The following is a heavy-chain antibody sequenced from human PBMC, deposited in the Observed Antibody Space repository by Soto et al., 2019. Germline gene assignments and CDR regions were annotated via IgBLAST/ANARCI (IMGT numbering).Heavy chain of an antibody. CDR3: ARHSIYYDILTGQPSYFDY. D-gene: IGHD3-9*01. CDR1: GGSISSSSYY. Sequence: PSETLSLTCTVSGGSISSSSYYWGWIRQPPGKGLEWIGSIYYSGSTYYNPSLKSRVTISVDTSKNQFSLKLSSVTAADTAVCYCARHSIYYDILTGQPSYFDYWGQGTLVTVSS. CDR2: IYYSGST. J-gene: IGHJ4*02. V-gene: IGHV4-39*01.